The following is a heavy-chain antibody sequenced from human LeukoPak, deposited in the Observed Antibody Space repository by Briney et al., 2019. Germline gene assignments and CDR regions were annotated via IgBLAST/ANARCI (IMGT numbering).Heavy chain of an antibody. D-gene: IGHD3-10*01. J-gene: IGHJ4*02. V-gene: IGHV4-30-4*08. CDR3: ARASTYYYGSGSGEYDY. Sequence: LRLSCAASGFTFSDYYMSWIRQPPGKGLEWIGYIYYSGSTYYNPSLKSRVTISVDTSKNQFSLKLCSVTAADTAVYYCARASTYYYGSGSGEYDYWGQGTLVTVSS. CDR1: GFTFSDYY. CDR2: IYYSGST.